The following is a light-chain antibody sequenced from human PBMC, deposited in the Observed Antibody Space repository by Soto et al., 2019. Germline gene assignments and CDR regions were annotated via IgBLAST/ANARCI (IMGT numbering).Light chain of an antibody. V-gene: IGLV2-11*01. Sequence: QSALTQPRSVSGSPGQSVTISCTRTSSDVDGYKYVSWYQQHPGKAPKLMIYDVSKRPSGVPDRFSGSNSGKAASLSISGVQPEDEADYYCCSYAGSYRVFGGGTKLTVL. CDR1: SSDVDGYKY. CDR3: CSYAGSYRV. J-gene: IGLJ3*02. CDR2: DVS.